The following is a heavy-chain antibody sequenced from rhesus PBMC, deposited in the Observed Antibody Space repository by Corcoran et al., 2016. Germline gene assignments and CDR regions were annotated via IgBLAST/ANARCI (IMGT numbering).Heavy chain of an antibody. CDR1: GGSISSNY. D-gene: IGHD2-2*01. CDR3: TWGFEV. V-gene: IGHV4-147*01. CDR2: IHCTTCGT. Sequence: QVQLQESGPGLVKPSETLSLTCAVSGGSISSNYWSWLRQPPGKGLEWIGRIHCTTCGTASNPALRSRVTFSIDTSKNQFSLRLPSVTAADTAVYYCTWGFEVWGAGVLVTVSS. J-gene: IGHJ5-1*01.